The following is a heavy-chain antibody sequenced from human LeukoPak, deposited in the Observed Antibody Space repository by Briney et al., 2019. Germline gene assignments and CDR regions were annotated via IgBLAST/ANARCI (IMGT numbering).Heavy chain of an antibody. CDR3: ARGEWNAFDI. V-gene: IGHV3-20*04. CDR1: GFSFDDYG. D-gene: IGHD3-3*01. J-gene: IGHJ3*02. CDR2: INWNGGST. Sequence: GGSLRLSCAASGFSFDDYGMSWVRQAPGKGLEWVSGINWNGGSTGYADSVKDRFTISRDNAKNSLFLQMSSLRAEDTALYYCARGEWNAFDIWGQGTMVTVSS.